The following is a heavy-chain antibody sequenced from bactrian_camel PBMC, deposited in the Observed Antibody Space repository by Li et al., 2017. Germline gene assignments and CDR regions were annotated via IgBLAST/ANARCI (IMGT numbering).Heavy chain of an antibody. D-gene: IGHD3*01. J-gene: IGHJ4*01. CDR3: AAVGGAGFDGYCYGDNKY. Sequence: HVQLVESGGDSVQAGGSLRLSCPVSRATFSRSCMGWFRQAPGKLREGVASIDSVGVTSYADSVKGRFTISKDNAENTLYLQMDSLKPEDTAMYYCAAVGGAGFDGYCYGDNKYWSQGTQVTVS. V-gene: IGHV3S55*01. CDR2: IDSVGVT. CDR1: RATFSRSC.